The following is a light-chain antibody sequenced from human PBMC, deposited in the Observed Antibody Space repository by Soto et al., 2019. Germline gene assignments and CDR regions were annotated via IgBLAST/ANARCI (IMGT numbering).Light chain of an antibody. CDR2: KAS. CDR1: QSISSW. CDR3: QQYDSYPWT. J-gene: IGKJ1*01. V-gene: IGKV1-5*03. Sequence: DIQMTQSPSTLSASVGDGVTITCRASQSISSWLAWYQQKPGKAPKLLIYKASTLESGVPSRFSGSGSGTEFILTISSLQPDDFATYYCQQYDSYPWTFGQGTKVEIK.